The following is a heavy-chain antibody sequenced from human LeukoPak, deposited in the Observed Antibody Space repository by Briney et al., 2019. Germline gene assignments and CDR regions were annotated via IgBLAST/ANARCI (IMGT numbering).Heavy chain of an antibody. CDR2: INHSGST. CDR3: ARGVVVVVAATTRSDAFDI. J-gene: IGHJ3*02. Sequence: SETLSLTCTVSGGSISTYYWSWIRQPPGKGLEWIGEINHSGSTNYNPSHKSRVTISVDTSKNQFSLKLSSVTAADTAVYYCARGVVVVVAATTRSDAFDIWGQGTMVTVSS. V-gene: IGHV4-34*01. D-gene: IGHD2-15*01. CDR1: GGSISTYY.